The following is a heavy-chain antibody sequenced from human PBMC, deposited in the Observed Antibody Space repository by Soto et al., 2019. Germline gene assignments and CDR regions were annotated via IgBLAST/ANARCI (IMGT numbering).Heavy chain of an antibody. V-gene: IGHV4-31*03. CDR1: GDSISSGYPY. J-gene: IGHJ6*02. D-gene: IGHD3-10*01. Sequence: QVQLQESGPGLVKPSETLSLTCTVSGDSISSGYPYWSWIRQHPGKGLEWIGYIHYSGSTYYHQSLTSRATISQETSNNQFSLKLSSVTAAATAVYYCARVRGRYSSWYYYYTMDVWGQGTTVTVSS. CDR2: IHYSGST. CDR3: ARVRGRYSSWYYYYTMDV.